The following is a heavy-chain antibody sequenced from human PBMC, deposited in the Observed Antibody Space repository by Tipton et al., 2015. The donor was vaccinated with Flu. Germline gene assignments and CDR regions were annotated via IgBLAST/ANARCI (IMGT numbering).Heavy chain of an antibody. J-gene: IGHJ4*02. D-gene: IGHD3-10*01. CDR3: ARDMGRGYGEWDS. CDR2: IYTAGRT. V-gene: IGHV3-53*01. Sequence: SLRLSCAASGFTVTKNYVPWVRQAPGKGLQWGSIIYTAGRTKPADSVTDRFTISRDISKNMVYLQMNSLRVDDPARYYCARDMGRGYGEWDSWGQGTLVTVSS. CDR1: GFTVTKNY.